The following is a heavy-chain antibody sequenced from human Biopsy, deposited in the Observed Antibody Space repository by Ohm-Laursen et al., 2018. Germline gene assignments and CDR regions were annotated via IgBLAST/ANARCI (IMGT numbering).Heavy chain of an antibody. D-gene: IGHD1/OR15-1a*01. V-gene: IGHV3-9*01. CDR3: AKEVFSAVGTSGFDP. Sequence: LSLTCAASGFTFHDYAMHWVRQVPGKGLEWVSGISWNSGGIGYADSVKGRFTISRDNSKKTVYLQMKSLRAEDTAVYYCAKEVFSAVGTSGFDPWGQGTLVTVSS. CDR2: ISWNSGGI. CDR1: GFTFHDYA. J-gene: IGHJ5*02.